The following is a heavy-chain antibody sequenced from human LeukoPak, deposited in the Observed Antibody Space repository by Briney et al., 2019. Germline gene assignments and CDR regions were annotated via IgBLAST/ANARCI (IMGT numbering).Heavy chain of an antibody. J-gene: IGHJ4*02. D-gene: IGHD1-20*01. V-gene: IGHV3-23*01. CDR1: GFTFSSYA. CDR2: ISGSGGST. Sequence: PGGSLRLSCAASGFTFSSYAMSWVRQAPGKGLEWVSAISGSGGSTYYADSAKGRFTISRDNSKNTLYLQMNSLRAEDTAVYYCAKVKYNWNGAPFDYWGQGTLVTVSS. CDR3: AKVKYNWNGAPFDY.